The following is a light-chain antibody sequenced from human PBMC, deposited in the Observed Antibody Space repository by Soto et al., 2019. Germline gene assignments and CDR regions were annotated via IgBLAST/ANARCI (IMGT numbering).Light chain of an antibody. J-gene: IGKJ2*01. Sequence: DIQMTQSPSTLSASVGDRVTITCRASQSIDSWLAWYQQKPGKAPKLLIYRASSLESGVPSRFSGSGSGTEFTLTISSRQPADFATYYYQHYKTHMYTFAQGTNLEIK. CDR3: QHYKTHMYT. V-gene: IGKV1-5*03. CDR1: QSIDSW. CDR2: RAS.